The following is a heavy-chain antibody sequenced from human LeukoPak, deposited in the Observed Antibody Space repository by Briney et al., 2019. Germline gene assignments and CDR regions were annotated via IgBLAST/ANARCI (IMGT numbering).Heavy chain of an antibody. CDR3: ARGLYYCGSGSYYFCAFDI. Sequence: SETLSLTCTVSGGSISSSSYYWGWIRQPPGKGLEWIGSIYYSGSTYYNPSLKSRVTISVDTSKNQFSLKLSSVTAADTAVYYCARGLYYCGSGSYYFCAFDIWGQGTMVTVSS. CDR2: IYYSGST. CDR1: GGSISSSSYY. J-gene: IGHJ3*02. D-gene: IGHD3-10*01. V-gene: IGHV4-39*07.